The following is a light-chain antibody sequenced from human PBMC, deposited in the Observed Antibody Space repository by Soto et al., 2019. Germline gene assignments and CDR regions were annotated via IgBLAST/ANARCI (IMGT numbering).Light chain of an antibody. CDR2: GAS. CDR3: QQLNAYPLT. CDR1: QGTSSY. V-gene: IGKV1-9*01. J-gene: IGKJ5*01. Sequence: DIRLTQSASFLSASLGDRVTIPCGASQGTSSYLAWFQQKTGRAPKLLIYGASTLQSGVPARFSGSGYGTDFNLTISNLQTEDFATYYCQQLNAYPLTFGQGTRLEIK.